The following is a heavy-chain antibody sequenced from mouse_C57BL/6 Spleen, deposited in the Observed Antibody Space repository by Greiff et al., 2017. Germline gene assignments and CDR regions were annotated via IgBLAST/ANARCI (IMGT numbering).Heavy chain of an antibody. CDR3: TRDISYHFFDY. CDR1: GFTFSSYA. D-gene: IGHD1-1*01. V-gene: IGHV5-9-1*02. CDR2: ISSGGDYI. J-gene: IGHJ2*01. Sequence: EVKLMESGEGLVKPGGSLKLSCAASGFTFSSYAMSWVRQTPEKRLEWVAYISSGGDYIYYADTVKGRFTISRDNARNTLYLQMSSLKSEDTAMYYCTRDISYHFFDYWGQGTTLTVSS.